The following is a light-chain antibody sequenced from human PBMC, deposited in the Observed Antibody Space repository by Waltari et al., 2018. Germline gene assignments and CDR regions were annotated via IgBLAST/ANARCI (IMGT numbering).Light chain of an antibody. CDR2: FDD. Sequence: QSVLTQPPSVSEAPRPRVAISCSGSTSNIGSKAVNWYQQPPGKAPKLLIYFDDLLSAGVSDRFSGSKSGTSASLAISGLQSEDEADYYCAAWDDSLKGVVFGGGTKLTVL. J-gene: IGLJ2*01. CDR1: TSNIGSKA. CDR3: AAWDDSLKGVV. V-gene: IGLV1-36*01.